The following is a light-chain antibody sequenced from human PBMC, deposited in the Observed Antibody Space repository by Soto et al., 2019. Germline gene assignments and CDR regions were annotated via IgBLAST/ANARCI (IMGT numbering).Light chain of an antibody. V-gene: IGKV4-1*01. CDR3: QQYYSTPIA. J-gene: IGKJ1*01. CDR2: WAS. Sequence: DIVMTQSPDSLAVSLGERATINCKSSQSFLYNSNNKNYLAWYQQKPGQPPKLLIYWASTRESGVPDRFSGSGSGTDFTLTISSLQAEDVAVYYCQQYYSTPIAFGQGTKVDIK. CDR1: QSFLYNSNNKNY.